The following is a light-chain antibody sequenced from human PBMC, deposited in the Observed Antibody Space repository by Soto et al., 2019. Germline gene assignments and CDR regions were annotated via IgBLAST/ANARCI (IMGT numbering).Light chain of an antibody. CDR1: QNVYNN. V-gene: IGKV3-15*01. J-gene: IGKJ4*01. CDR3: QQCRNWPLT. CDR2: DAS. Sequence: EIVMTQSPATLSVSPGEGATLSCKASQNVYNNLAWYQQRPGQPPRLLIYDASTRATGISARFSGSGYGTELHLPISRLQSEDFAVYFCQQCRNWPLTFGGGTKVEI.